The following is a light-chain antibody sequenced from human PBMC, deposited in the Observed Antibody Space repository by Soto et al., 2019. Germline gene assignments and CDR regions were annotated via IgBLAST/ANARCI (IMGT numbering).Light chain of an antibody. V-gene: IGKV3-20*01. CDR1: QSVSSNY. J-gene: IGKJ1*01. Sequence: EIVLTQSPGTLSLSPGERATLSCRASQSVSSNYLAWYQQKLGQAPRLLIYGASSRATGIPDRFSGSRSGTDFTLTISRLEPEDFAVYYCQQYGSSQSFGQGTKVEIK. CDR2: GAS. CDR3: QQYGSSQS.